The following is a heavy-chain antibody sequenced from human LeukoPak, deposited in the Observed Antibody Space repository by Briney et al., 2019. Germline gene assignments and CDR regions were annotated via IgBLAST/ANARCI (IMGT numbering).Heavy chain of an antibody. D-gene: IGHD4-17*01. CDR3: ARGGIYGDYGPEYFQH. V-gene: IGHV1-2*04. CDR2: INPNSGGT. CDR1: GYTFTGYY. J-gene: IGHJ1*01. Sequence: VASVKVSCKASGYTFTGYYMRWVRQAPGQGLEWMGWINPNSGGTNYAQKFQGWVTMTRDTSISTAYMELSRLRSDDTAVYYCARGGIYGDYGPEYFQHWGQGTLVTVSS.